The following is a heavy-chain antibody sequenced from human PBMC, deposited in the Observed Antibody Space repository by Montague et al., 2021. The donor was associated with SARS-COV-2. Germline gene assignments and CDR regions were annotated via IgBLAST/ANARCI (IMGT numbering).Heavy chain of an antibody. CDR2: IWYDGSNK. CDR1: GFTFSSYG. Sequence: LSCAASGFTFSSYGMHWVRQAPGKGLEWVAVIWYDGSNKYYADSVKGRFTISRDNSKNTLYLQMNSLRAEDTAVYYCARDLAYSYGFYYYGMDVWGQGTTVTVSS. CDR3: ARDLAYSYGFYYYGMDV. V-gene: IGHV3-33*01. D-gene: IGHD5-18*01. J-gene: IGHJ6*02.